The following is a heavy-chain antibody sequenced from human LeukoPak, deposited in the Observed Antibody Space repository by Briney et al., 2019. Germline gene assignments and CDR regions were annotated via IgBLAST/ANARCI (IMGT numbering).Heavy chain of an antibody. CDR3: ARRGYCSNMSGRNWCDP. Sequence: SETLSLTCTVSGGSFKSTSYYWGRLRQPPGKGLVWIVSVYYSGSAYYNPSLKSRITISVDTSKNQFSLKLSSVTAADTAVYYCARRGYCSNMSGRNWCDPWGQGTLVTVSS. CDR2: VYYSGSA. D-gene: IGHD2-2*01. J-gene: IGHJ5*02. CDR1: GGSFKSTSYY. V-gene: IGHV4-39*01.